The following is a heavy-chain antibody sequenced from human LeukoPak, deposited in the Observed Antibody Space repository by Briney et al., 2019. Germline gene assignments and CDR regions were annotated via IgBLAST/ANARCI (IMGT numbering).Heavy chain of an antibody. J-gene: IGHJ4*02. CDR3: ARQEGISGWAFDY. D-gene: IGHD6-19*01. Sequence: TFSSYAMSWVRQPPGKGLEWIGSIYYSGSTYYNPSLKSRVTISVDTSKNQFSLKLSSVTAADTAVYYCARQEGISGWAFDYWGQGTLVTVSS. V-gene: IGHV4-39*01. CDR2: IYYSGST. CDR1: TFSSYA.